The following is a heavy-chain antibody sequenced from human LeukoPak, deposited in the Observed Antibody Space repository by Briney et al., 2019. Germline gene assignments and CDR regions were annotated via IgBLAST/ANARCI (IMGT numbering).Heavy chain of an antibody. CDR2: IKPDGSAE. Sequence: GGSLRLSCATSGFTFSSNWMSWVRHVPGRGLDWVANIKPDGSAEYYAASVKGRFTVSRDNAKNSLYLQMNSLRAEDTAVYYCARGIRFLEPFDYWGQGTLVTVSS. CDR1: GFTFSSNW. V-gene: IGHV3-7*03. CDR3: ARGIRFLEPFDY. J-gene: IGHJ4*02. D-gene: IGHD3-3*01.